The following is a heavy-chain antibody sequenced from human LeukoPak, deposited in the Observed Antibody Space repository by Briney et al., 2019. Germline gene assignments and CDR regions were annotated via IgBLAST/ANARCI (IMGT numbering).Heavy chain of an antibody. J-gene: IGHJ4*02. CDR2: IHHSGST. D-gene: IGHD6-19*01. Sequence: SETLSLTCAVSGYSISSGYYWGWIRQPPGKGLEWIGSIHHSGSTYYNPSLKSRVTISVDTSKNQFSLKLSSVTAADTAVYYCARGGSGWYFYWGQGTLVTVSS. V-gene: IGHV4-38-2*01. CDR1: GYSISSGYY. CDR3: ARGGSGWYFY.